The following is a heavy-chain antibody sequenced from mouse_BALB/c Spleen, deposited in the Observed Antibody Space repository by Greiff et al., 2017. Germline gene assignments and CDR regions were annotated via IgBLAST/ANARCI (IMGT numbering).Heavy chain of an antibody. CDR2: INPSSGYT. CDR3: AREGLLRYYAMDY. Sequence: QVQLQQSGAELARPGASVKMSCKASGYTFTSYTMHWVKQRPGQGLEWIGYINPSSGYTNYNQKFKDKATLTADKSSSTAYMQLSSLTSEDSAVYYCAREGLLRYYAMDYWGQGTSVTVSS. CDR1: GYTFTSYT. D-gene: IGHD2-3*01. V-gene: IGHV1-4*01. J-gene: IGHJ4*01.